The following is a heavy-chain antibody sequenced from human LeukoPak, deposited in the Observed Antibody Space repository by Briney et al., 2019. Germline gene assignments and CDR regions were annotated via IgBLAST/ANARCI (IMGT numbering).Heavy chain of an antibody. J-gene: IGHJ4*02. D-gene: IGHD6-19*01. CDR3: AKRGAGSGGLHY. CDR1: GFTFNLYA. V-gene: IGHV3-23*01. CDR2: FYETLET. Sequence: GGSLRLSCAASGFTFNLYAMTWVRQAPGKGLEWVSTFYETLETDHADSVKGRFTISRDTSNNMLYLQMNSLRTEDTAIYYCAKRGAGSGGLHYWGQGTLVTVSS.